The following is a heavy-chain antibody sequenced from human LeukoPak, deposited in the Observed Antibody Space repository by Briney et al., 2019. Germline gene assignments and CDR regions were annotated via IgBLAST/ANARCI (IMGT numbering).Heavy chain of an antibody. V-gene: IGHV3-33*06. CDR3: AKNNRMDDY. CDR1: GFSFSGYG. J-gene: IGHJ4*02. D-gene: IGHD1-14*01. Sequence: GGSLRLSCAASGFSFSGYGMHWVRQAPGKGLEWVAVIWYDGSNKYYADSVKGRFTISRDNSKNTLYLQMNSLRAEDTAVYYCAKNNRMDDYWGQGTLVTVSS. CDR2: IWYDGSNK.